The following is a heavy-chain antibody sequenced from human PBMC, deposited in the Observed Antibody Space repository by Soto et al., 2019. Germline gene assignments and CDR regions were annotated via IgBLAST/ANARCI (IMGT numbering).Heavy chain of an antibody. V-gene: IGHV4-39*01. CDR1: GGSISSTTYY. Sequence: QLRLQESGPGLVKPSETLSLTCAVSGGSISSTTYYWGWIHQPPGKGLEWIGSVYRSGSTYYNPSLKSRVTISVDTSKNQFSLKVISVTAADTAVYYCARQVLERLNSHLEYWGQGTLVTVSS. J-gene: IGHJ4*02. CDR2: VYRSGST. D-gene: IGHD1-1*01. CDR3: ARQVLERLNSHLEY.